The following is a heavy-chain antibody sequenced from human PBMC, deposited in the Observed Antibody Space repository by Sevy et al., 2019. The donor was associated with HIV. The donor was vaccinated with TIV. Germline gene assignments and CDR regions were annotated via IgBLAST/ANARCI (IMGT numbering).Heavy chain of an antibody. J-gene: IGHJ3*02. CDR1: GFTFNTHA. Sequence: GGSLRLSCAASGFTFNTHAMNWVRQAPGEGLKWVSSISSSSADIYYTDSVKGRFTVSRDNSRKSLFLQMNGLSAEDTALYYCARDLLVGSTYVFDIWGRGTMVTVSS. D-gene: IGHD1-26*01. V-gene: IGHV3-21*01. CDR3: ARDLLVGSTYVFDI. CDR2: ISSSSADI.